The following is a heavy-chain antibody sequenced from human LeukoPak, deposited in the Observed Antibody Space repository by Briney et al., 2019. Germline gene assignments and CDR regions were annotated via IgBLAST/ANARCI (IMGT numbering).Heavy chain of an antibody. V-gene: IGHV3-23*01. CDR3: AKGAPDYYGSGSYVDY. D-gene: IGHD3-10*01. J-gene: IGHJ4*02. CDR2: ISGSVGST. Sequence: GGSLRLSCAASGFTFSSYAMSWVRQAPGKGLEWVSAISGSVGSTYYADSVNGRFTISRDNSKNTLYLQMNSLRAEDTAVYYCAKGAPDYYGSGSYVDYWGQGTLVTVSS. CDR1: GFTFSSYA.